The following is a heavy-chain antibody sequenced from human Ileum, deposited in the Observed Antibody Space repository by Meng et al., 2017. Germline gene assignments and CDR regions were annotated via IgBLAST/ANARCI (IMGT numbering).Heavy chain of an antibody. CDR1: GYTFTDYG. D-gene: IGHD5-12*01. Sequence: QVQLVQSGAEVKKPGASVTVSCKASGYTFTDYGISWVRQAPGQRLQWLGWVCGYSGQSHYAQRVQDRVAMTTDTSTNTAYMELRSLRSDDTAVYYCAKDSVATATQFDSWGQGTLVTVSS. J-gene: IGHJ4*02. V-gene: IGHV1-18*01. CDR3: AKDSVATATQFDS. CDR2: VCGYSGQS.